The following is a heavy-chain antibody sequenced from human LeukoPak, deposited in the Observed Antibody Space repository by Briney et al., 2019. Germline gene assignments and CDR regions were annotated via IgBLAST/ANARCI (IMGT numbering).Heavy chain of an antibody. D-gene: IGHD2-2*01. CDR1: GYRFTSYW. Sequence: GESLKISCKGSGYRFTSYWIGWVRQMPGKGLEWMGIIYPGDSDTRYSPSFQGQVTISADKSISTAYLQWSSLKASDTAMYYCAKIDRQYCSRSSCYALDYWGQGTLVTVSS. CDR2: IYPGDSDT. CDR3: AKIDRQYCSRSSCYALDY. J-gene: IGHJ4*02. V-gene: IGHV5-51*01.